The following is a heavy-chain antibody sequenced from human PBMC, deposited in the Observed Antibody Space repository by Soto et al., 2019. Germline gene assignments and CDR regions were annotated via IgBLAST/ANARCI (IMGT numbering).Heavy chain of an antibody. CDR1: GGSFSGYY. J-gene: IGHJ4*02. Sequence: SETLSLTCAVYGGSFSGYYWSWIRQPPGKGLEWIGEINHSGSTNYNPSLKSRVTISVDTSKNQFSLKLSSVTAADTAVYYGARGYYGSGSYGEYWGQGTLVTVSS. V-gene: IGHV4-34*01. CDR3: ARGYYGSGSYGEY. CDR2: INHSGST. D-gene: IGHD3-10*01.